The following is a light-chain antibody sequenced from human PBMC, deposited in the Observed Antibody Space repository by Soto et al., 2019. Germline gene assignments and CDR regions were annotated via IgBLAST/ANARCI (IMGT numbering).Light chain of an antibody. CDR3: QQYKKWPWT. V-gene: IGKV3-15*01. CDR1: QSVSSN. J-gene: IGKJ1*01. Sequence: MMMKPSPATLSASTGVGATLTWRASQSVSSNLAWYQQKPGQAPRLLIYGASTRATGIPARFSGSGSGTEFTLTITSLQSEDFAVYYCQQYKKWPWTFGQGSKVDIK. CDR2: GAS.